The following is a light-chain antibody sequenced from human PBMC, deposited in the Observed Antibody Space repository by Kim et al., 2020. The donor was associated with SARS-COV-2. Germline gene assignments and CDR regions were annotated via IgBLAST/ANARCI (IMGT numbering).Light chain of an antibody. CDR3: QQYDTSPQT. CDR2: GAS. V-gene: IGKV3-20*01. Sequence: SPRERATLSCRASQSVSSNYLAWYQHRPGQSPRLLIYGASYRATGIPDRFTGSGSGTAFTLTISRLEAEDFAVYYCQQYDTSPQTFGQGTKVDIK. J-gene: IGKJ1*01. CDR1: QSVSSNY.